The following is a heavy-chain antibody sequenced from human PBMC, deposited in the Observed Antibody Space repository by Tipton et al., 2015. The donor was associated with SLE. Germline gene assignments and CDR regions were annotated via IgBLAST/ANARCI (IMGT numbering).Heavy chain of an antibody. D-gene: IGHD3-10*01. J-gene: IGHJ5*02. V-gene: IGHV3-48*01. CDR2: ISSSSSTI. Sequence: SLRLSCAASGFTRTYGMNWVRQAPGKGLEWISYISSSSSTIYYANSVQGRFTVSRDNAGNSMSLQMNSLRAEDTAVYYCAKVSGGARGVMGGWFDPWGQGTLVTVSS. CDR1: GFTRTYG. CDR3: AKVSGGARGVMGGWFDP.